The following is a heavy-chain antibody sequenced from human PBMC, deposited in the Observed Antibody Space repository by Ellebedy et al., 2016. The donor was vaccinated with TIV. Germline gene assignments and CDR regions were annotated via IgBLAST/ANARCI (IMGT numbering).Heavy chain of an antibody. D-gene: IGHD1-7*01. Sequence: LSLTCAASGFSFSSYWMSWVRQAPGKGLEWVANIKQDGSEKYYVDSVKGRFTISRDNAKNSLYLQMNSLRAEETAVYYCARGTGTRLYYYYGMDVWGQGTTVTVSS. J-gene: IGHJ6*02. CDR3: ARGTGTRLYYYYGMDV. CDR2: IKQDGSEK. CDR1: GFSFSSYW. V-gene: IGHV3-7*01.